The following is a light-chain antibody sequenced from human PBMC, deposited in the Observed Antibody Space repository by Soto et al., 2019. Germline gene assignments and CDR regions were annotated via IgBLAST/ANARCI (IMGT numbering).Light chain of an antibody. Sequence: EIVMTQSPATLSVSPGERVTLSCRTSESIRPDLAWYLQKPGQPPRLLIYAASTRAIGIPDRFSGSGSGTEFTLTISSLQAEDFGVFYCHQYTTGLSFGGGTKVEIK. V-gene: IGKV3-15*01. J-gene: IGKJ4*01. CDR3: HQYTTGLS. CDR1: ESIRPD. CDR2: AAS.